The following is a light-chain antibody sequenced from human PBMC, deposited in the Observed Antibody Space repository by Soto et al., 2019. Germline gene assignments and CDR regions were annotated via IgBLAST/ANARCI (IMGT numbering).Light chain of an antibody. CDR3: SSFTSSFNSGL. CDR2: DVS. V-gene: IGLV2-14*01. Sequence: QSALTQPASVSGAPGRSITISSTGPSSDVGSYNYVSWYQQHPGKAPKLMIYDVSNRPSGVSDRFSGSTSGNTASLTISGLQAEDEADYYCSSFTSSFNSGLFGGGTKVTVL. CDR1: SSDVGSYNY. J-gene: IGLJ2*01.